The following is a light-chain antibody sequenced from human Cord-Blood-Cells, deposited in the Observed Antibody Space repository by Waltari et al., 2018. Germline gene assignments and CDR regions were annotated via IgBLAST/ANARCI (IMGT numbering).Light chain of an antibody. CDR1: QGISSY. V-gene: IGKV1-8*01. J-gene: IGKJ1*01. CDR3: QQYYSYPWT. CDR2: ASS. Sequence: AIRMTQSPSSLSASTGDRVTITCRASQGISSYLAWYQQKPGKAPNLLIYASSTLQSWVPSRVSVSGSGTDFTLTISCLQSEDFATYYCQQYYSYPWTFGQGTKVEIK.